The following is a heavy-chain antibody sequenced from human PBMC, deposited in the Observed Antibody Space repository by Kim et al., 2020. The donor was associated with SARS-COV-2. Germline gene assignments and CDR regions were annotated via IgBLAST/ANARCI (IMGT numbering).Heavy chain of an antibody. CDR2: ISAYNGNT. CDR1: GYTFTSYG. V-gene: IGHV1-18*01. J-gene: IGHJ6*02. Sequence: ASVKVSCKASGYTFTSYGISWVRQAPGQGLEWMGWISAYNGNTNYAQKLQGRVTMTTDTSTSTAYMELRSLRSDDTAVYYCARDRVVRGVIITTALYYYYGRDVWGQGTTVTVSS. D-gene: IGHD3-10*01. CDR3: ARDRVVRGVIITTALYYYYGRDV.